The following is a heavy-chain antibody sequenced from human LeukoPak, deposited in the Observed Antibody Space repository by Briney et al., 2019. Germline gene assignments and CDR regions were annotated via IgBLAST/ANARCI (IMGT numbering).Heavy chain of an antibody. D-gene: IGHD3-10*01. V-gene: IGHV1-69*04. CDR3: ARDGGFGEFYFDY. J-gene: IGHJ4*02. CDR1: GYTFTSYA. Sequence: SVKVSCKASGYTFTSYAISWVRQAPGQGLEWMGRIIPILGIANYAQKFQGRVTITADKSTSTAYMELSSLRSEDTAVYYCARDGGFGEFYFDYWGQGTLVTVSS. CDR2: IIPILGIA.